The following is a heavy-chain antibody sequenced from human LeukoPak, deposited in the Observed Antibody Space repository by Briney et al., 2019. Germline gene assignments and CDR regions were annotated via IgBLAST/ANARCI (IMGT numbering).Heavy chain of an antibody. CDR3: ARQLERRYYYYMDV. V-gene: IGHV1-69*13. J-gene: IGHJ6*03. D-gene: IGHD1-1*01. CDR1: GGTFSSYA. Sequence: GASVKVSCKASGGTFSSYAISWVRQAPGQGLEWMGGIIPIFATTNYAQKFQGRVTITADEPTSTAYMELSSLRSEDTAVYYCARQLERRYYYYMDVWGKGTTVTVS. CDR2: IIPIFATT.